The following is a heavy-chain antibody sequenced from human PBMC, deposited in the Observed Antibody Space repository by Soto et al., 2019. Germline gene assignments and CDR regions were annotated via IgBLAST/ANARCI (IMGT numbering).Heavy chain of an antibody. CDR2: INHSGST. V-gene: IGHV4-34*01. CDR1: GGSFSGYY. CDR3: ARGLPDNWFEP. Sequence: SETLSLTCAVYGGSFSGYYWSWIRQPPGKGLEWIGEINHSGSTNYNPSLKSRVTISVDTSKNQFSLKLSSVTAADTAVYYCARGLPDNWFEPWGQGTLVTVSS. J-gene: IGHJ5*02.